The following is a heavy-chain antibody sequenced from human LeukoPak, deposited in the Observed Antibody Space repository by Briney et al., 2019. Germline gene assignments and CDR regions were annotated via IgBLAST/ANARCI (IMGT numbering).Heavy chain of an antibody. J-gene: IGHJ6*03. CDR2: IWYDGGTK. Sequence: GRSLRLSCAASGFAFSRYGMHWVRQAPGKGLEWVAIIWYDGGTKYYADSVKGRFTISRDNSNNTLYLQMNNLRAEDTAIYYCVRCSPYWYMDVWGKGTTVTVSS. CDR3: VRCSPYWYMDV. D-gene: IGHD2-15*01. V-gene: IGHV3-33*01. CDR1: GFAFSRYG.